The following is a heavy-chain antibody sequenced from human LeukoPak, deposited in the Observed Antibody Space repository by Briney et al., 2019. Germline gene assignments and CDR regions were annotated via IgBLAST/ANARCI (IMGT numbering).Heavy chain of an antibody. V-gene: IGHV1-69*04. CDR3: ASLGSGSYSVGAFDI. CDR2: IIPILGIA. D-gene: IGHD3-10*01. CDR1: GGTFSSYA. Sequence: ASVKVSCKASGGTFSSYAISWVRQALGQGLEWMGRIIPILGIANYAQKFQGRVTITADKSTSTAYMELSSLRSEDTAVYYCASLGSGSYSVGAFDIWGQGTMVTVSS. J-gene: IGHJ3*02.